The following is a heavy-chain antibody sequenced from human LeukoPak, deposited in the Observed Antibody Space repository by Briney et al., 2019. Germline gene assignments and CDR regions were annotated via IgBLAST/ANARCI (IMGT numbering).Heavy chain of an antibody. CDR2: IYHSGST. J-gene: IGHJ4*02. D-gene: IGHD3-3*01. CDR3: ARAPNYDFWSGYLDY. CDR1: GYSIRSGDY. Sequence: TPSGTLSLTCTVSGYSIRSGDYWGWIRQPPGKGLEWIGNIYHSGSTYYNPSLKSRVIISVDTSKNHFSLKLSSVTAADTAVYYCARAPNYDFWSGYLDYWGQGTLVTVSS. V-gene: IGHV4-38-2*02.